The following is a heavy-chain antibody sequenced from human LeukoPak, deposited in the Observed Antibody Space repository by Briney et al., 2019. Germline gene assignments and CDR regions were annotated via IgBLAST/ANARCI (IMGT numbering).Heavy chain of an antibody. CDR2: ISSSSSYI. J-gene: IGHJ3*02. D-gene: IGHD2-2*01. Sequence: GGSLRLSCAASGFTFSSYSMNWVRQAPGKGLEWVSSISSSSSYIYYADSVKGRFTISRDNAKNSLYLQMNSLRAEDTAVYYCAKVLSRDIVVVPAAMPDAFDIWGQGTMVTVSS. CDR3: AKVLSRDIVVVPAAMPDAFDI. V-gene: IGHV3-21*04. CDR1: GFTFSSYS.